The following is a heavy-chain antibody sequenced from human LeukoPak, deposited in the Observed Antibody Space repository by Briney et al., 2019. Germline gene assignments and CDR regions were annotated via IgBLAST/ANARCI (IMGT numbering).Heavy chain of an antibody. J-gene: IGHJ6*03. CDR3: ARGVVAATPVGYYYMDV. CDR1: GYTFTGYY. CDR2: INPNSGGT. Sequence: ASVKVSCKASGYTFTGYYMHWVRQAPGQGLEWMGWINPNSGGTNYAQKFQGRVTMTRDTSISTAYMELSRLRSDDTAVYYCARGVVAATPVGYYYMDVWGKGTTVTISS. V-gene: IGHV1-2*02. D-gene: IGHD2-15*01.